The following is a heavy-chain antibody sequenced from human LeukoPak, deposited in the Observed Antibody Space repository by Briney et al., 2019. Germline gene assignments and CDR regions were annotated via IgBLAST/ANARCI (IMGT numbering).Heavy chain of an antibody. CDR3: ARERRDGYNRYFDY. CDR1: GFTFSSYW. D-gene: IGHD5-24*01. CDR2: INSDGSST. J-gene: IGHJ4*02. Sequence: GGSLRLSCAASGFTFSSYWVHWVRQAPGKGLVWVSRINSDGSSTSYADSVKGRFTISRDNAKNTLYLQMNSLRAEDTAVYYCARERRDGYNRYFDYWGQGTLVTVSS. V-gene: IGHV3-74*01.